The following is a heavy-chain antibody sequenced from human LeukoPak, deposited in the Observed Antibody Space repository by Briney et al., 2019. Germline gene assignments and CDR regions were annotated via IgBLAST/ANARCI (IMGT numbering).Heavy chain of an antibody. CDR3: ARDSSGAALNWFDP. CDR2: INPNSGGT. Sequence: GASVKVSCKASGYTFTGYYMHWVRQAPGQGLEWMGWINPNSGGTNYAQKFQGRVTMTRDTSISTAYMELSRLRSDDTAVYYCARDSSGAALNWFDPWGQGTLVTVSS. V-gene: IGHV1-2*02. J-gene: IGHJ5*02. CDR1: GYTFTGYY. D-gene: IGHD6-13*01.